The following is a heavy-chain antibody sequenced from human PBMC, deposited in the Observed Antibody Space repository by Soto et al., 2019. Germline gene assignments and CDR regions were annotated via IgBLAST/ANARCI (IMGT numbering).Heavy chain of an antibody. CDR1: GSIVISNY. D-gene: IGHD2-15*01. Sequence: VQLVESGGALVQPGGSLRLSFPASGSIVISNYWNWVRQPPGKGLEGASVIYTGGLTSYADSVKGRFTISRDSSKNTLYLQMNSPRTEDTAVYYCARTIGGASSLYFDYWGQGTLVSVSS. CDR2: IYTGGLT. J-gene: IGHJ4*02. CDR3: ARTIGGASSLYFDY. V-gene: IGHV3-66*01.